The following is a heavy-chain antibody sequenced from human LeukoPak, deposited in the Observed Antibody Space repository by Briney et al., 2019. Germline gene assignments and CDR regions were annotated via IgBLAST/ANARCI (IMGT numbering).Heavy chain of an antibody. J-gene: IGHJ4*02. Sequence: LETLSLTCAVYGGSFTGYYWSWIRQPPGKGLEWMGEINHSGSANYNPPLKSRVTISVDTTKHHFPLKLSYVTAADTAVYYCARGRGVTMVRGVIDYWGQGTLVSVSS. V-gene: IGHV4-34*01. CDR1: GGSFTGYY. CDR2: INHSGSA. D-gene: IGHD3-10*01. CDR3: ARGRGVTMVRGVIDY.